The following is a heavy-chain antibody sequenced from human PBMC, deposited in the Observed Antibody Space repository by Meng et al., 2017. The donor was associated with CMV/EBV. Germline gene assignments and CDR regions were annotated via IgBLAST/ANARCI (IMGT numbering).Heavy chain of an antibody. D-gene: IGHD4-17*01. CDR1: GYTFTSYD. CDR2: MNPNSGNT. CDR3: ARGNGDYLFGWFDP. Sequence: ASVKVSCKASGYTFTSYDINWVRQATGQGLEWMGWMNPNSGNTGYAQKFQGRVTLTRNTSISTAYMELSSLRSEDTAVYYCARGNGDYLFGWFDPWGQGTLVTVSS. J-gene: IGHJ5*02. V-gene: IGHV1-8*01.